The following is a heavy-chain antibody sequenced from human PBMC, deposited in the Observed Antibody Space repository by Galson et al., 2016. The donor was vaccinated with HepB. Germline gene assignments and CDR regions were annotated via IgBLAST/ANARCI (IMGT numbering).Heavy chain of an antibody. J-gene: IGHJ4*02. CDR1: GHSIASYW. Sequence: QSGAEVKKPGESLKLSCKASGHSIASYWIGWVRQLPGKGLECMGIIDPSDSEIRSMPSFRGHVTISADKSTNPAYLQWSSLKASDTAVYYCAAARPPGLFLVYWGLGTRVTVSS. CDR3: AAARPPGLFLVY. CDR2: IDPSDSEI. V-gene: IGHV5-51*01. D-gene: IGHD3-10*02.